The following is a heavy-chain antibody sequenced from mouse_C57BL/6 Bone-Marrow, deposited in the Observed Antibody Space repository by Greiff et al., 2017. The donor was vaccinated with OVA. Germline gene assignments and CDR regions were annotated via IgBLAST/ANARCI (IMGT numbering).Heavy chain of an antibody. V-gene: IGHV1-82*01. J-gene: IGHJ1*03. CDR1: GYAFSSSW. CDR3: AREDDDDWYFDV. D-gene: IGHD2-4*01. Sequence: VQLKQSGPELVKPGASVKISCKASGYAFSSSWMNWVKQRPGKGLEWIGRIYPGDGDTNYNGKFKGKATLTADKSSSTAYMQLSSLTSEDSAVCFCAREDDDDWYFDVWGTGTTVTVSS. CDR2: IYPGDGDT.